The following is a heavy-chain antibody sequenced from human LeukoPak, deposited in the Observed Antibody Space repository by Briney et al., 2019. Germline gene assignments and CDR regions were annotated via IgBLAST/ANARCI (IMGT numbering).Heavy chain of an antibody. CDR1: GGSISSHY. Sequence: PSETLSLTCTGSGGSISSHYWSWIRQPPGKGLEWIGYIYYSWSTNYNPSLKSRVTISVDTSKNQFSLKLSSVTAADTAVYYCARDIGSGDDFDIWGQGTMVTVSS. J-gene: IGHJ3*02. CDR2: IYYSWST. V-gene: IGHV4-59*11. D-gene: IGHD2-21*02. CDR3: ARDIGSGDDFDI.